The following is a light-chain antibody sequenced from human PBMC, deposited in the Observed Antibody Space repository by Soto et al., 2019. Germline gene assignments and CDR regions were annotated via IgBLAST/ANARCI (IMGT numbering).Light chain of an antibody. J-gene: IGKJ5*01. Sequence: EIVLTRPAATLSVSPEDRATLSCMASQSVSSNLASYQQKPRQAPRLLFYGASTRATGIPARFSGSGSGTDFTPTISSLQSEDFAVYHGQQYQNWPPITFGQGTRVEI. V-gene: IGKV3-15*01. CDR3: QQYQNWPPIT. CDR2: GAS. CDR1: QSVSSN.